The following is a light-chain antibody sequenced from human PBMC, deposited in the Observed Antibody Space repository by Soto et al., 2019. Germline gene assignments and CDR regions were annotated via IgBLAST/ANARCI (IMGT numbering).Light chain of an antibody. Sequence: EIVLTQSPGTLSLSPGEGATLSCRASQSISNNYLAWYQQKPGQAPRLLIYGASSRATGIPDRFSGSGSGTDFTLTVSRLEPEDFAVYYCQQYGRSPQAAWTFXQGTKVDIK. CDR1: QSISNNY. J-gene: IGKJ1*01. CDR3: QQYGRSPQAAWT. V-gene: IGKV3-20*01. CDR2: GAS.